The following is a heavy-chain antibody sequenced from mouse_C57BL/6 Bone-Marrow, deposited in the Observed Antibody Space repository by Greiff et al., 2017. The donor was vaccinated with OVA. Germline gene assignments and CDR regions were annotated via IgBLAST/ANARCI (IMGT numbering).Heavy chain of an antibody. D-gene: IGHD1-3*01. V-gene: IGHV1-50*01. CDR2: IDPSDSST. J-gene: IGHJ3*01. CDR1: GYTFTSYW. Sequence: QVQLQQPGAELVKPGASVKLSCKASGYTFTSYWMQWVKQRPGQGLEWIGEIDPSDSSTNYNQKFKGKATLTVATSSSTAYMQLSSLTSEDSAVYYCARSGGGFAYWGQGTLVTVSA. CDR3: ARSGGGFAY.